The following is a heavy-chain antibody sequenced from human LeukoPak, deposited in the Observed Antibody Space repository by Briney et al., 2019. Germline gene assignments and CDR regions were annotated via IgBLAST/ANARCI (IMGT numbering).Heavy chain of an antibody. CDR3: ARDLVTVTKGFDI. Sequence: SETLSLTCAVSDDSFSSHYWTWIRQPPGKGLEWIGYVSYIGSTNYNPSLKSRVTISIDTSKNHFSLKLSSVTAADTAVYYCARDLVTVTKGFDIWGQGTMVSVSS. CDR2: VSYIGST. CDR1: DDSFSSHY. V-gene: IGHV4-59*11. J-gene: IGHJ3*02. D-gene: IGHD4-17*01.